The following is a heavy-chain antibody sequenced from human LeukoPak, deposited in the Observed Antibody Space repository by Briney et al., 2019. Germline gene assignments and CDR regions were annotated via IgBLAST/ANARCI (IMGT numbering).Heavy chain of an antibody. J-gene: IGHJ6*03. V-gene: IGHV4-4*07. Sequence: SETLSLTCTVSGDSISDDYYTWMRQPAWKGLEWIGRIHSGGTTNYNPSLMSRVTLSTDKSKKHISLRLTSVTAADTALYYCARDNGSGYTKGYEHYYYYLDVWGKGTTVTVSS. CDR2: IHSGGTT. D-gene: IGHD3-3*02. CDR1: GDSISDDY. CDR3: ARDNGSGYTKGYEHYYYYLDV.